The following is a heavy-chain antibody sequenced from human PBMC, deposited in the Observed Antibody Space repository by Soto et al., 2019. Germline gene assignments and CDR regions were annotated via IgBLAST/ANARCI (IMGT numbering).Heavy chain of an antibody. D-gene: IGHD3-22*01. CDR1: GFTFSTCT. J-gene: IGHJ4*02. CDR2: ISGSSSYI. CDR3: ARSSRDYYDSSGYSFGY. Sequence: EVQLVESGGGLVKPGGSLRLSCAASGFTFSTCTMNWVRQAPGNGLEWVSSISGSSSYIYYADSLKGRFTISRDNAKNSLYLQMNTLRAEDTAVYYCARSSRDYYDSSGYSFGYWGQGTLVTVSS. V-gene: IGHV3-21*01.